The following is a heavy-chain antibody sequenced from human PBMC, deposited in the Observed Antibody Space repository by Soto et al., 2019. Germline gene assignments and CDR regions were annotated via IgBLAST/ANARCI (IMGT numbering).Heavy chain of an antibody. CDR3: AKDKPGTTSFDY. CDR2: ISDRGDTT. V-gene: IGHV3-23*01. D-gene: IGHD1-1*01. J-gene: IGHJ4*02. Sequence: GGSLRLSCAASGFTISSNAMYWVRQAPGKGLEWVSAISDRGDTTHYADSVKGRFTISRDTSKNTLYLQLNALRADDTAVYYCAKDKPGTTSFDYWGQGTLVTVST. CDR1: GFTISSNA.